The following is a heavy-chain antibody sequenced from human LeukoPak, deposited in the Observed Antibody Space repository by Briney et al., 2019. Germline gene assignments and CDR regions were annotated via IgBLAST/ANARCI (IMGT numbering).Heavy chain of an antibody. CDR1: GFTFSSYA. CDR2: ISYDGSNK. Sequence: QPGRSLRLSCAASGFTFSSYAMHWVRQAPGKGLEWVAVISYDGSNKYYADSVKGRFTLSRDNSKNTLYLQMNSLRAEDTAVYYCAGTKLGRSYGMDVWGQGTTVTVSS. D-gene: IGHD2-2*01. CDR3: AGTKLGRSYGMDV. J-gene: IGHJ6*02. V-gene: IGHV3-30-3*01.